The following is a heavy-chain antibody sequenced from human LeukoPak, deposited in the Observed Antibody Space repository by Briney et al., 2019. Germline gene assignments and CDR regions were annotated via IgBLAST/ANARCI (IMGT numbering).Heavy chain of an antibody. V-gene: IGHV1-18*01. CDR2: ISAYNGNT. Sequence: GASVKVSCKASGYTFTSYGISWVRQAPGQGLEWMGWISAYNGNTNYAQKFQGRVTMTRDTSISTAYMELSRLRSDDTAVYYCAILWEVDAFDIWGQGTMVTVSS. CDR1: GYTFTSYG. J-gene: IGHJ3*02. CDR3: AILWEVDAFDI. D-gene: IGHD1-26*01.